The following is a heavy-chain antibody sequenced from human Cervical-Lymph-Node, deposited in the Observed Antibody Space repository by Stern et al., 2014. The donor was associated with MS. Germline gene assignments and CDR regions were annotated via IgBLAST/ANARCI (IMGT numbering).Heavy chain of an antibody. CDR3: ARDSKIQGVIVPGLNWFDP. Sequence: VQLVESGAEVRKPGSSVKVSCKASGGTFSNYAISWVRQAPGQGLEWMGGIIPIFAKTNYAQKFQGRVTITADESTSTAYMELNSLRSEDTAVYYCARDSKIQGVIVPGLNWFDPWGQGTLVTVSS. V-gene: IGHV1-69*01. D-gene: IGHD3-10*01. CDR1: GGTFSNYA. CDR2: IIPIFAKT. J-gene: IGHJ5*02.